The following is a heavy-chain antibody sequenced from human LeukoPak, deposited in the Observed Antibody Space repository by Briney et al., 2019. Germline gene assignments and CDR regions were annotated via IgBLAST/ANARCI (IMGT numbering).Heavy chain of an antibody. D-gene: IGHD4-17*01. J-gene: IGHJ3*02. CDR2: ISSSSYI. CDR1: GFTFSSYS. Sequence: GGSLRLSCAASGFTFSSYSMNWVRQAPGKGLEWVSSISSSSYIYYADSVKGRFTISRDNAKNSLYLQMDSLRAEDTAVYYCARESGQCDYGPFDIWGQGTMVTVSP. CDR3: ARESGQCDYGPFDI. V-gene: IGHV3-21*01.